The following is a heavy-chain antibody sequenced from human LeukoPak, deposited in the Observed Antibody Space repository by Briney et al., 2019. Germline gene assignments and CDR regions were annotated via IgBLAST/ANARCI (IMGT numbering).Heavy chain of an antibody. Sequence: GGSLRLSCAASGFTFSNAWMSWVRQAPGKGLEWVGRIKSKTDGGTTDYAAPVKGRFTISRDNSKNTLYLQMNSLRAEDTAVYYCAKMGGEYSYGYFDYWGQGTLVTVSS. CDR1: GFTFSNAW. J-gene: IGHJ4*02. CDR2: IKSKTDGGTT. D-gene: IGHD5-18*01. V-gene: IGHV3-15*01. CDR3: AKMGGEYSYGYFDY.